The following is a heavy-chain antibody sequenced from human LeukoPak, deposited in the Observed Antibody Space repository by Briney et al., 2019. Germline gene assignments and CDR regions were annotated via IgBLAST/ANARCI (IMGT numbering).Heavy chain of an antibody. Sequence: GGSLRLSCAASGFTFSSYWMHWVRQAPGKGLVWVSRINSDGSSTSYADSVKGRFTISRDNTKNSLYLQMDSLRAEDTAVFYCARDQYDTWSRRGNFDSWGQGTLVIVSS. J-gene: IGHJ4*02. D-gene: IGHD3-3*01. CDR3: ARDQYDTWSRRGNFDS. CDR1: GFTFSSYW. CDR2: INSDGSST. V-gene: IGHV3-74*01.